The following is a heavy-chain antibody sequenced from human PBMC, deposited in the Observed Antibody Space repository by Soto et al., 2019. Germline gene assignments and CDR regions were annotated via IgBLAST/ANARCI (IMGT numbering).Heavy chain of an antibody. CDR2: VYHTGNT. V-gene: IGHV4-4*02. J-gene: IGHJ5*02. CDR3: ARLGANAYCGGDCYLDP. Sequence: SETLSLTCAVSGDSISSTFWWTWVRQSPGKGLEWIGEVYHTGNTRHNPSLKSRVTISVDKPNNQFSLKLTSMTGADTAVYYCARLGANAYCGGDCYLDPWGQGTLVTVSS. D-gene: IGHD2-21*02. CDR1: GDSISSTFW.